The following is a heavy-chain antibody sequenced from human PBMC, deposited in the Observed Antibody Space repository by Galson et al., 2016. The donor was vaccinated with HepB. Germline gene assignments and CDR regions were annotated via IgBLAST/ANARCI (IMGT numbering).Heavy chain of an antibody. J-gene: IGHJ4*02. CDR2: ISYDGSDK. D-gene: IGHD6-13*01. V-gene: IGHV3-30*18. Sequence: SLRLSCAASGFMFSSYGMHWVRQAPGKGLEWVAFISYDGSDKYYADSVKGRFTISRDNSKNTLYLHMNSLRPEDTAVYYCANLPFIAAAGPFDYWGQGTLVTVSS. CDR3: ANLPFIAAAGPFDY. CDR1: GFMFSSYG.